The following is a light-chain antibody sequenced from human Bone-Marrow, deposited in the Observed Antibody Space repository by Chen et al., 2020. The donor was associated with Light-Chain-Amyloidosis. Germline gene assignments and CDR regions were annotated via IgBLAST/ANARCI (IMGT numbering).Light chain of an antibody. CDR1: QTVGTN. J-gene: IGKJ1*01. Sequence: EIVMTQSPATLSVSPGERATLSCRASQTVGTNLAWYQQKPGQAPRLLIFDASTRATGVPARFSGSASGTEFTLTISNLQSEDIAVYYCHQYNSWPPWTFGQGTKVDIK. V-gene: IGKV3-15*01. CDR2: DAS. CDR3: HQYNSWPPWT.